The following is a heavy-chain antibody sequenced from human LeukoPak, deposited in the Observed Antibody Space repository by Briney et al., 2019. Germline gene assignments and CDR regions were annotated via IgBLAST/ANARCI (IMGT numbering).Heavy chain of an antibody. V-gene: IGHV3-48*03. Sequence: QPGGSLRLSCAASGFTFRSYEMNWVRQAPGKGLEWVSYISSGGSTIYYADSVKGRFTISRDNAKNSLYLQMNGLRAEDTAVYYCARDGMRSVTSGYWGQGTLVTVSS. CDR1: GFTFRSYE. D-gene: IGHD4-23*01. CDR3: ARDGMRSVTSGY. J-gene: IGHJ4*02. CDR2: ISSGGSTI.